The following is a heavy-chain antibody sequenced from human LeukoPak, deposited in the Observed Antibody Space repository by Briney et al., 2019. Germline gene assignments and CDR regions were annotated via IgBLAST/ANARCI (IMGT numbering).Heavy chain of an antibody. D-gene: IGHD6-19*01. V-gene: IGHV4-39*02. CDR3: ARDVPEPPYSSGWYGFDY. J-gene: IGHJ4*02. CDR2: IYYSGST. CDR1: GGSISSSSYY. Sequence: SETLSLTCTVSGGSISSSSYYWGWIRQPPGKGLEWIGSIYYSGSTYYNPSLKSRVTISVDTSKNQFSLKLSSVTAADTAVYYCARDVPEPPYSSGWYGFDYWGQGTLVTVSS.